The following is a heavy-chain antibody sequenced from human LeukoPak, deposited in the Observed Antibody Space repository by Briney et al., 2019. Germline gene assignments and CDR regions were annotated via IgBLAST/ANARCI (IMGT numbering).Heavy chain of an antibody. CDR1: GGSMSIYY. V-gene: IGHV4-34*01. J-gene: IGHJ4*02. D-gene: IGHD4-17*01. CDR3: ARLRGAMTPVTSDFDY. CDR2: INHSGSS. Sequence: SETLSLTCSVAGGSMSIYYWSWIRQPPGKGLEWIGEINHSGSSNYNPSLKSRVTISVDTSKNQFSLNLSSVTAADTAVYYCARLRGAMTPVTSDFDYWGQGTLVTVSS.